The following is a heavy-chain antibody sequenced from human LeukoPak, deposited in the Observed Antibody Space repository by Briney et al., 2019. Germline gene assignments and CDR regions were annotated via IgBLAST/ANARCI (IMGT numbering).Heavy chain of an antibody. CDR1: GGTFSSSA. D-gene: IGHD5-18*01. CDR3: AGEVYTYGPEGPFDP. Sequence: GASVKVSCKASGGTFSSSAISWVRQAPGQGLERMGRIIPILDIANYAQKFQGRVAITADKSTNTAYMELSSLRSEDTAVYYCAGEVYTYGPEGPFDPWGQGTLVTVSS. J-gene: IGHJ5*02. CDR2: IIPILDIA. V-gene: IGHV1-69*04.